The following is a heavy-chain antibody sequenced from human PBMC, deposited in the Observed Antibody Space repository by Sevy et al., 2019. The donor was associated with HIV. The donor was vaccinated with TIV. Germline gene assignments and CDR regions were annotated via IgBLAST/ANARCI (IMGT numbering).Heavy chain of an antibody. CDR1: GGTFSSYA. D-gene: IGHD2-2*01. V-gene: IGHV1-69*13. Sequence: ASVKVSCKASGGTFSSYAISWVRQAPGQGLEWMGGIIPIFGTANYAQKFQGRVTITADESTSTAYMELSSLGSEETAVYYWARGGYCSSTSCYLRLGWFDPWGQGTLVTVSS. J-gene: IGHJ5*02. CDR2: IIPIFGTA. CDR3: ARGGYCSSTSCYLRLGWFDP.